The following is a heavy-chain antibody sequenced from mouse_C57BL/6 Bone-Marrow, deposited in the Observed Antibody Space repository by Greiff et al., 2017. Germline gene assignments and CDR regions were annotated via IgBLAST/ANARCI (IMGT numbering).Heavy chain of an antibody. D-gene: IGHD1-1*01. J-gene: IGHJ1*03. CDR3: ARRGLLRWYFDV. V-gene: IGHV5-15*01. CDR2: ISNLAYSI. CDR1: GFTFSDYG. Sequence: VKLMESGGGLVQPGGSLKLSCAASGFTFSDYGMAWVRQAPRQGPEWVAFISNLAYSIYYADTVPGRFTISIETAKNTLYLEMSSLRSEDTAMYYWARRGLLRWYFDVWGTGTTVTVSS.